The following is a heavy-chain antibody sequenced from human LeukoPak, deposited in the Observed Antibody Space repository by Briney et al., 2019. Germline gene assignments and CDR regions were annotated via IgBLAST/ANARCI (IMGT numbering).Heavy chain of an antibody. CDR3: ARGVAGTRDY. J-gene: IGHJ4*02. V-gene: IGHV3-7*05. D-gene: IGHD6-19*01. Sequence: AGGSLRLSCAASGFTFSSYWMSWVRQAPGKGLEWVANIKQDGSDKYYVDPVKGRFTISRDNAKSSLYLQMNSLRAEDTALYYCARGVAGTRDYWGQGTLVTVSS. CDR2: IKQDGSDK. CDR1: GFTFSSYW.